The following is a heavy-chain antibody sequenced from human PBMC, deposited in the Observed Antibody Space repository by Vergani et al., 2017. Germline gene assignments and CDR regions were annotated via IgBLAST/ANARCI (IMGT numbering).Heavy chain of an antibody. J-gene: IGHJ3*02. CDR3: AKDRSSSWYFDGFTM. V-gene: IGHV3-9*01. D-gene: IGHD6-13*01. Sequence: EVQLVESGGGLVQPGRSLRLSCTASGFTFDDYAMHWVRQAPGKGLEWVSGISWNSGSIIYADSVKGRFTISRDNAQNSLYLQMNSLRAGDTALYYCAKDRSSSWYFDGFTMWGLGTMVTIS. CDR1: GFTFDDYA. CDR2: ISWNSGSI.